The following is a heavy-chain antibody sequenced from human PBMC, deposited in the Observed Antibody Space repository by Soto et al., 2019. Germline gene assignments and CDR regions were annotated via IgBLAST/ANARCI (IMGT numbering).Heavy chain of an antibody. CDR1: GGSISSGGYY. J-gene: IGHJ3*02. CDR3: AREGHYYDSSGYGPLRAFDI. Sequence: QVQLQESGPGLVKPSQTLSLTCTVSGGSISSGGYYWSWIRQHPGKGLEWIGYIYYSGSTYYNPSLKGRVTISVDTSKNQFSLKLSSVTAADTAVYYCAREGHYYDSSGYGPLRAFDIWGQGTMVTVSS. V-gene: IGHV4-31*03. D-gene: IGHD3-22*01. CDR2: IYYSGST.